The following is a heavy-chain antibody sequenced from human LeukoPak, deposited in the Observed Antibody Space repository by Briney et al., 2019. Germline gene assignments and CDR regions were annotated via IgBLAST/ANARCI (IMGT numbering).Heavy chain of an antibody. CDR1: GGSISSSSYY. CDR3: ARRSPFNYYYYYYMDV. CDR2: IYYSGST. V-gene: IGHV4-39*01. J-gene: IGHJ6*03. Sequence: SETLSLTCTVSGGSISSSSYYWGWIRQPPGKWLEWIGSIYYSGSTYYNPSLKSRVTISVDTSKNQFSLKLSSVTAAHTAVYSCARRSPFNYYYYYYMDVWGKGTTVTVSS. D-gene: IGHD2/OR15-2a*01.